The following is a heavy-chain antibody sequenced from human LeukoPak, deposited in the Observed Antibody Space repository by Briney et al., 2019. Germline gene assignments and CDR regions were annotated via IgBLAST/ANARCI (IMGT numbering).Heavy chain of an antibody. CDR1: GFCVSNNY. Sequence: WGSLRLSCAASGFCVSNNYMSWVRQAPGKGLEWVSVIYSGGSTFYADSVKGRFTISRDNSKNTLYLQMNSLRAEDTAVYYCASDSYSPEYFQHWGQGTLVTVSS. CDR2: IYSGGST. D-gene: IGHD2-15*01. V-gene: IGHV3-66*01. CDR3: ASDSYSPEYFQH. J-gene: IGHJ1*01.